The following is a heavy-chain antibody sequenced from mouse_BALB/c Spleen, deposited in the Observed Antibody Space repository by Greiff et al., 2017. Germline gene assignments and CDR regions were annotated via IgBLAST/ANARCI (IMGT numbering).Heavy chain of an antibody. J-gene: IGHJ2*01. Sequence: EVQLVESGPSLVKPSQTLSLTCSVTGDSITSCYWNWIRKFPGNKIEYMGYISYSGSTYYNPSLKSQISITRDTSKNPYYLQLNSVPTEDTATYYCARARVSYRYGGFDYGGQGTTLTVSS. CDR3: ARARVSYRYGGFDY. D-gene: IGHD2-14*01. CDR2: ISYSGST. CDR1: GDSITSCY. V-gene: IGHV3-8*02.